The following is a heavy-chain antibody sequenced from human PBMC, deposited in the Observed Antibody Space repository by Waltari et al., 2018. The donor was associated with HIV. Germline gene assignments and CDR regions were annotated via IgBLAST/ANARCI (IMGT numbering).Heavy chain of an antibody. D-gene: IGHD6-19*01. V-gene: IGHV3-11*01. Sequence: QVQLVACGGGLVNPGGSLRLSCATSGFTFSAYCTTWIRQAPGKGLEWVSYIRSDTDTIYYADSVKSRFTISRDNAKNSLYLQMNRLSVEDTAVYYCARLKYSSGFFDYWGQGALVTVSS. J-gene: IGHJ4*02. CDR2: IRSDTDTI. CDR1: GFTFSAYC. CDR3: ARLKYSSGFFDY.